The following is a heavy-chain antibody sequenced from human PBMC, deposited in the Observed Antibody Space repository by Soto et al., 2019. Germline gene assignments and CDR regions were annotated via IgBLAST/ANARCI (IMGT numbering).Heavy chain of an antibody. CDR2: IVVGSGNT. CDR1: GFTFTSSA. CDR3: AAPMTATLYYYYYGMDV. Sequence: GASVKVSCKASGFTFTSSAVQWVRQARGQRLEWKRWIVVGSGNTNYAQKFQERVTITRDMSTSTAYKELSSLRSEDTAVYYCAAPMTATLYYYYYGMDVWGQGTTVTVSS. V-gene: IGHV1-58*01. D-gene: IGHD2-21*02. J-gene: IGHJ6*02.